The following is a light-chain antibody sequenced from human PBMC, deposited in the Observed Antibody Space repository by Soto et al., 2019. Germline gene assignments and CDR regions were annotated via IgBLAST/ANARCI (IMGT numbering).Light chain of an antibody. Sequence: QSVLTQPPSASGTPGQKVTISCSGSDSNLRNIYVYWYQQVPGTAPKLLIHRNNQRHSGVPDRFSASKSGTSASLAISGLRSEDEADYYCGAWDDSLSNYGFGTGTKRTVL. V-gene: IGLV1-47*01. CDR1: DSNLRNIY. J-gene: IGLJ1*01. CDR3: GAWDDSLSNYG. CDR2: RNN.